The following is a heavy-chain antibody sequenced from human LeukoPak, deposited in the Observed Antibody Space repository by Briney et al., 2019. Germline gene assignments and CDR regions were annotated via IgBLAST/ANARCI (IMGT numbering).Heavy chain of an antibody. J-gene: IGHJ4*02. D-gene: IGHD6-13*01. V-gene: IGHV3-7*01. CDR1: GYTFSSYW. Sequence: PGGSLRLSCAASGYTFSSYWMSWVRQAPGKGLEWVANIKQDGSEKYYVDSVKGRFTISRDNVKNSLYLQMNSLRSEDTAVYYCAREYSSSWYGDYWGQGTLVTVSS. CDR2: IKQDGSEK. CDR3: AREYSSSWYGDY.